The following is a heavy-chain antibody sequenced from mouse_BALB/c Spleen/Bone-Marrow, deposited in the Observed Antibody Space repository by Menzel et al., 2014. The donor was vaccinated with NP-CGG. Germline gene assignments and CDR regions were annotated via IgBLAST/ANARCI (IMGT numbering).Heavy chain of an antibody. CDR3: ARGGGPYYAMDY. CDR1: GYTFTSYW. V-gene: IGHV1S81*02. J-gene: IGHJ4*01. Sequence: QVQLQQPGAELVKPGASVKLSCKASGYTFTSYWMHWVKQRPGQGLEWIGEINPSNGRTNYNEKFKSKATLTVDKSSSTAYMQLSSLTSEDSAVYYCARGGGPYYAMDYWGQGTSVTVSS. D-gene: IGHD1-1*02. CDR2: INPSNGRT.